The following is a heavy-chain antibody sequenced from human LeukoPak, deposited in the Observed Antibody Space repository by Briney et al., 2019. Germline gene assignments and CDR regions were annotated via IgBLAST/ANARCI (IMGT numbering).Heavy chain of an antibody. CDR1: GGSVSGYY. CDR3: ARDVVVVPAAMSGDYYMDV. D-gene: IGHD2-2*01. Sequence: PSETLSLTCAVSGGSVSGYYWSWIRQPPGKGLEWIGEINHSGSTNYNPSLKSRVTISVDTSKNQFSLKLSSVTAADTAVYYCARDVVVVPAAMSGDYYMDVWGKGTTVTVSS. CDR2: INHSGST. J-gene: IGHJ6*03. V-gene: IGHV4-34*01.